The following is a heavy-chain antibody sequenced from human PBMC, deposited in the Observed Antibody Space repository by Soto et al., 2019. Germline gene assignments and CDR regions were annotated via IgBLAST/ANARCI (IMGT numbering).Heavy chain of an antibody. CDR3: AKVPVIDYGPPPPYDY. Sequence: ASVKVSCKASTYAFTSYGITWVRQAPGQGLEWVGRISAYNGNSNYAQKYEGRVTMTTDTSTSTAYMELSSLRSDDTAVYYCAKVPVIDYGPPPPYDYWGQGTLVTVSS. CDR1: TYAFTSYG. CDR2: ISAYNGNS. J-gene: IGHJ4*02. D-gene: IGHD4-17*01. V-gene: IGHV1-18*04.